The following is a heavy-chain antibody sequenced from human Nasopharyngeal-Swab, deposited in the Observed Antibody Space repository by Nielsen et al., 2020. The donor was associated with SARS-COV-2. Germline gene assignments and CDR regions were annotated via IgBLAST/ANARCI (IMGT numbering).Heavy chain of an antibody. CDR3: ARGASSIAGPGCGY. D-gene: IGHD6-6*01. J-gene: IGHJ4*02. Sequence: WIRQPPGKGLEWVAVISYDGSNKYYADSVKGRFTISRDNSKNTLYLQMNSLRAEDTAVYYCARGASSIAGPGCGYWGQGTLVTVSS. CDR2: ISYDGSNK. V-gene: IGHV3-30-3*01.